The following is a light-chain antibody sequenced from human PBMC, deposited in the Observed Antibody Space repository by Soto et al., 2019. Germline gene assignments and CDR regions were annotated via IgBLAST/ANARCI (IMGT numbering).Light chain of an antibody. CDR2: DVS. Sequence: QAVRTQPSSVSGAPGQSITLSRPGNSSDVGGYNYVSWYQQHPGKAPKLMIYDVSNRPSGVSNRFSGSKSGNTASLTISGLQAEDEDDYYCSSYTSSSSYVFGTGTKVTVL. V-gene: IGLV2-14*01. J-gene: IGLJ1*01. CDR3: SSYTSSSSYV. CDR1: SSDVGGYNY.